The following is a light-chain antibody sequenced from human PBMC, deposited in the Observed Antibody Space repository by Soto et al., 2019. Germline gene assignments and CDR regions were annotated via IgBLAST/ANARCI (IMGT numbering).Light chain of an antibody. V-gene: IGLV1-44*01. CDR3: AAWDDSLNGVI. CDR1: KSNIGTNT. CDR2: RND. J-gene: IGLJ7*01. Sequence: QSVLTQPPSASGTSGQRVTISCSGSKSNIGTNTVNWYQHLPGTAPKLLIYRNDQRPSGVPDRLSGSKSGTSASLAISGLQSEDEADYYCAAWDDSLNGVIFGAGTQLTVL.